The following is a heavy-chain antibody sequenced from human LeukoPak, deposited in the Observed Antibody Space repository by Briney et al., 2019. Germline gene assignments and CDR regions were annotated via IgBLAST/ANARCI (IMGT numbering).Heavy chain of an antibody. CDR2: IYHSGST. V-gene: IGHV4-4*02. CDR3: ARGGGSGSYSFDY. Sequence: SETLSLTCAVSGGSISSSNWWSWVRQPPGKGLEWIGEIYHSGSTNYNPSLKSRDTMSVDKSKNQFSLKLSSVTAADTAVYYCARGGGSGSYSFDYWGQGTLVTVSS. D-gene: IGHD3-10*01. J-gene: IGHJ4*02. CDR1: GGSISSSNW.